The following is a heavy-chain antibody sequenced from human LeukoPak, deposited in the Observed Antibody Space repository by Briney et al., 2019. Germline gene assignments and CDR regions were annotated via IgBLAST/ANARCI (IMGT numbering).Heavy chain of an antibody. J-gene: IGHJ4*02. Sequence: GASVKLSCKASGYTFTSYDINWVRQATGQGLEWMGWMNPNSGNTGYAQKFQGRVTRTRNTSISTAYMELSSLRSEDTAVYYCARGFGDYGDYVDYWGQGTLVTVSS. CDR1: GYTFTSYD. CDR2: MNPNSGNT. D-gene: IGHD4-17*01. CDR3: ARGFGDYGDYVDY. V-gene: IGHV1-8*01.